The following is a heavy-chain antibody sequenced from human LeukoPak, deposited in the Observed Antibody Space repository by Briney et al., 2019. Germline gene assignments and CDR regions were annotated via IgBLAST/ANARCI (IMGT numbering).Heavy chain of an antibody. CDR3: ARSHYYGSGSYYNNVEYFQH. CDR2: INHSGST. V-gene: IGHV4-34*01. Sequence: PSETLSLTCAVYGGSFSGYYWSWIRQPPRKGLEWIGEINHSGSTDYNPSLKSRVTISVDTSKNQFSLKLSSVTAADTAVYYCARSHYYGSGSYYNNVEYFQHWGQGTLVTVSS. J-gene: IGHJ1*01. D-gene: IGHD3-10*01. CDR1: GGSFSGYY.